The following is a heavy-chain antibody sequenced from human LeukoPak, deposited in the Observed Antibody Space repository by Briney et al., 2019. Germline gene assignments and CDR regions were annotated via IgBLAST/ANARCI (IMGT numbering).Heavy chain of an antibody. J-gene: IGHJ4*02. CDR3: AREGYYGSGSPPSLYFDY. CDR1: GFTFRNYV. CDR2: TSSDLNVK. D-gene: IGHD3-10*01. V-gene: IGHV3-30-3*01. Sequence: GGSLGLSCAASGFTFRNYVIHWVRQAPGKGLEWVAVTSSDLNVKLYADSVKGRFTISRDNSRSTLYLQMNSLRPEGTAIYYCAREGYYGSGSPPSLYFDYWGQGTLVTVSS.